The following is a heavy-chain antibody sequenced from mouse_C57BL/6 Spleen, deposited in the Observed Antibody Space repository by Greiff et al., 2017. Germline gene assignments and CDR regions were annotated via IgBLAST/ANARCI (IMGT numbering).Heavy chain of an antibody. Sequence: EVHLVESGGGLVKPGGSLKLSCAASGFTFSDYGMHWVRQAPEKGLEWVAYISSGSSTIYYADTVKGRFTISRDNAKNTLFLQMTSLGSEDTAMYYCATSYGYDVAWFAYWGQGTLVTVSA. J-gene: IGHJ3*01. CDR3: ATSYGYDVAWFAY. CDR2: ISSGSSTI. CDR1: GFTFSDYG. D-gene: IGHD2-9*01. V-gene: IGHV5-17*01.